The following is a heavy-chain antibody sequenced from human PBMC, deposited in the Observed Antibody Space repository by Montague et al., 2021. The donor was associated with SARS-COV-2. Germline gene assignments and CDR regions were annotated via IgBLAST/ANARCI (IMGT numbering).Heavy chain of an antibody. CDR1: GGSISGYY. Sequence: SETLSLTCTVSGGSISGYYWSWFRHSAGKGLEWIGRVYNSGSTSYNPSLTSRVTMSVDTSKNQFSLKLSTVTAADTAVYYCVRDQGRSNWNYPDYWGQGTLVTVSS. J-gene: IGHJ4*02. V-gene: IGHV4-4*07. CDR2: VYNSGST. CDR3: VRDQGRSNWNYPDY. D-gene: IGHD1-20*01.